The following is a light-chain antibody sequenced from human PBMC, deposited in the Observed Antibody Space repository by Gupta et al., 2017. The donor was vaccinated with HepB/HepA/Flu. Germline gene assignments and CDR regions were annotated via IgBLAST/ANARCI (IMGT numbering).Light chain of an antibody. CDR2: WAS. CDR3: QQDYSTPLT. J-gene: IGKJ1*01. V-gene: IGKV4-1*01. Sequence: IVMTQSPDSLAVSLGERATINCKSSQSVLYSSNNKNYLAWYQQKPGQPPKLLIYWASTRESGVPDRFSGSGSGTYFTLTISSLQAEDVAVYYCQQDYSTPLTFGQGTKVEIK. CDR1: QSVLYSSNNKNY.